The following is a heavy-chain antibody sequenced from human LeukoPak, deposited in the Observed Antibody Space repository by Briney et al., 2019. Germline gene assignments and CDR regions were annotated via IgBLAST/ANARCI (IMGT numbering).Heavy chain of an antibody. Sequence: SETLSLTCTVSGGSISSYYWSWIRLPPGKGLEWIGFLDYSGSPNYNPSFKSRLTVSLDTSKNQFSLKLSSVTAADTAVYYCARGLGPDDSSGYYPGGAFDIWGQGTMVTVSS. J-gene: IGHJ3*02. V-gene: IGHV4-59*01. CDR2: LDYSGSP. D-gene: IGHD3-22*01. CDR3: ARGLGPDDSSGYYPGGAFDI. CDR1: GGSISSYY.